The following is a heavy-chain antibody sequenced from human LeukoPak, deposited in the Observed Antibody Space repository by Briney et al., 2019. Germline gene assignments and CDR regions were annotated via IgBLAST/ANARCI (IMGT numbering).Heavy chain of an antibody. V-gene: IGHV3-9*01. D-gene: IGHD3-16*01. J-gene: IGHJ4*02. Sequence: QSGGSLRLSCAASGFTFDDYAMRWVRQAPGKGLEWVSGISWNSGSIGYADSVKGRFTISRDNAKNSLYLQMNSLRAEDTALYYCAKDIGSGGSLDYWGQGTLVTVSS. CDR1: GFTFDDYA. CDR2: ISWNSGSI. CDR3: AKDIGSGGSLDY.